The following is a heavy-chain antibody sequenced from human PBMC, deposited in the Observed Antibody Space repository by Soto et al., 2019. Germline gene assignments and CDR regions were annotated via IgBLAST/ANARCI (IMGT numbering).Heavy chain of an antibody. Sequence: ASVKVSCKASGYAFSNNDISWVRHVTGQGLEWMGWMNPNSGNGGYAQKFQGRVTVTRDTSTSTAYLELSSLASDDTAIYYCARMATSGTLNWFDPWGLGTLVTVSS. J-gene: IGHJ5*02. V-gene: IGHV1-8*01. CDR1: GYAFSNND. CDR2: MNPNSGNG. CDR3: ARMATSGTLNWFDP.